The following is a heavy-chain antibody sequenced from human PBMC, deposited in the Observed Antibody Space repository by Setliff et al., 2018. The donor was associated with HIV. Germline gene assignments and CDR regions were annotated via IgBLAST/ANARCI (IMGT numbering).Heavy chain of an antibody. CDR2: INPNSGGT. CDR1: GDAFTDYY. Sequence: ASVKVSCKASGDAFTDYYIHWVRQAPGQGLEWMGRINPNSGGTNYAQKFQGRVTMTRDTSISTAFMDLSRLRSDDTAVYYCARDPGYKSSWYGAFDIWGQGTMVTV. D-gene: IGHD6-13*01. J-gene: IGHJ3*02. V-gene: IGHV1-2*06. CDR3: ARDPGYKSSWYGAFDI.